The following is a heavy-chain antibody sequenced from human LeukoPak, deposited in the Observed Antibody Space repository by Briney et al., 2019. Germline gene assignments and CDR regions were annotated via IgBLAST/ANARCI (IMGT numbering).Heavy chain of an antibody. CDR3: ARGHPKIVLMVYASRTYFDY. D-gene: IGHD2-8*01. J-gene: IGHJ4*02. CDR2: VSAYNGNT. CDR1: GYTFTSYG. V-gene: IGHV1-18*01. Sequence: ASVKVSCKASGYTFTSYGISWVRQAPGQGLGWMGWVSAYNGNTNYAQKLQGRVTMTTDTSTSTAYMELRSLRSDDTAVYYCARGHPKIVLMVYASRTYFDYWGQGTLVTVSS.